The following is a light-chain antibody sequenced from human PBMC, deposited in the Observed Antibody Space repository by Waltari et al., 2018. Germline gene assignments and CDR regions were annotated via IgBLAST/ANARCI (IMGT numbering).Light chain of an antibody. CDR2: END. CDR3: GVWDSSLNSWV. Sequence: HSVFTQPPSVSAAPGPKVTISCSGSSSNIGTSYVSWYQQLPGTAPKLLTYENDRGPSVVPDRFSASKSGTSASLGITGLQTGDEADYYCGVWDSSLNSWVFGGGTKLTVL. V-gene: IGLV1-51*02. J-gene: IGLJ3*02. CDR1: SSNIGTSY.